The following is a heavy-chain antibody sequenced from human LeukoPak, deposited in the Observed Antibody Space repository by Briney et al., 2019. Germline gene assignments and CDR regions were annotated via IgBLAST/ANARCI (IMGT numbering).Heavy chain of an antibody. J-gene: IGHJ4*02. CDR1: GFTFSSYA. V-gene: IGHV3-30-3*01. CDR2: ISYDGSNK. CDR3: ARDVVVVPAALYYFDY. Sequence: GGSLRLSCAASGFTFSSYAMHWVRQAPGKGLEWVAVISYDGSNKYYADSVKGRFTISRDNSKNTLYLQMNSLRAEDTAVYYCARDVVVVPAALYYFDYWGQGTLVTVSS. D-gene: IGHD2-2*01.